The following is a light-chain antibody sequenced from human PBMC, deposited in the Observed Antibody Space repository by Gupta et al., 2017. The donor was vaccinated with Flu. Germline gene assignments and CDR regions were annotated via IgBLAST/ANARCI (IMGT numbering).Light chain of an antibody. CDR1: QSVLYSLNNKNY. V-gene: IGKV4-1*01. CDR3: QQGLGALN. CDR2: WTS. Sequence: DIVMTQSPYSLAVSLGERATINCKSSQSVLYSLNNKNYLNWYQQKPGQPPKLIIQWTSIRECGVPDRFSGSGAGKDFTLTSSRRQHEDVAIYYCQQGLGALNFGRGTKVEIK. J-gene: IGKJ1*01.